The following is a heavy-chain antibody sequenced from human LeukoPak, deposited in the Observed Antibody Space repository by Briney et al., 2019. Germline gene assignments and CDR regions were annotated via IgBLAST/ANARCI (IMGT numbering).Heavy chain of an antibody. V-gene: IGHV3-53*01. CDR2: IYSGGST. D-gene: IGHD6-19*01. Sequence: HPGGSLRLSCAASGFTFSSNYMSWVRQAPGKGLEWVSVIYSGGSTYYADSVKGRFTISRDNSKNTLYLQMNSLRAEDTAVYYCARGSRSSGCFDYWGQGTLVTVSS. CDR1: GFTFSSNY. J-gene: IGHJ4*02. CDR3: ARGSRSSGCFDY.